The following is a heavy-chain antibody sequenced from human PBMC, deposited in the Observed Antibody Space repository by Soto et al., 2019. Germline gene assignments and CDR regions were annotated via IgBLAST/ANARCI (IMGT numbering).Heavy chain of an antibody. CDR3: ASSLL. V-gene: IGHV3-7*01. CDR2: IKGDGSEK. CDR1: ECTCVSLW. Sequence: HRCRVSECTCVSLWMNWVRQAPGKGLEWVATIKGDGSEKNYVDSVKGRFTISRDNAKNSLYLQMNSLRVEDTAVYYCASSLLRGQGTLVTVSS. J-gene: IGHJ4*02.